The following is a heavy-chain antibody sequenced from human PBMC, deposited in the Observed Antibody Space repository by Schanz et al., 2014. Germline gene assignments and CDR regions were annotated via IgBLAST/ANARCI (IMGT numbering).Heavy chain of an antibody. CDR3: ASGEARVTSSGVVIVPMNV. CDR2: IHTGSGNT. J-gene: IGHJ6*03. D-gene: IGHD3-3*01. V-gene: IGHV1-3*04. CDR1: GYTFAGHA. Sequence: QVQLVQSGPEVKKPGASVKVSCQASGYTFAGHAVHWVRQAPGQGPEWVGWIHTGSGNTKYSQKFEGRVTITRDTSASIVYMELSSLRSEDTAVFFCASGEARVTSSGVVIVPMNVWGKGTTVIDSS.